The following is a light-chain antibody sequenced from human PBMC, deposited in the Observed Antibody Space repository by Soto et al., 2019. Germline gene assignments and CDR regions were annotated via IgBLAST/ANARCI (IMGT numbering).Light chain of an antibody. CDR1: QSVSSSY. CDR3: QQYNNWPPYT. V-gene: IGKV3-15*01. CDR2: GAA. J-gene: IGKJ2*01. Sequence: EIVLTQSPGTLSLSPGERATLSCRASQSVSSSYLAWYQQKPGQAPRLLIYGAATRATGVPARVSGSGSGTEFTLTISSLQSEDFAVYYCQQYNNWPPYTFGQGTKVDIK.